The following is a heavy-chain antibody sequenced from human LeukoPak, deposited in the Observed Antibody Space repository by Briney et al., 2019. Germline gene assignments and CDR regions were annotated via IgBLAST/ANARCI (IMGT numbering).Heavy chain of an antibody. Sequence: GGSLRLSCAASGFTFSSYTMSWVRQAPGKGLKWVSTITPGGPNTYYADSVKGRFTVSRDDSKNTLYLQMNSLRAEDTAVYYCAKDGGLWVSAHWGDSWGRGTLVTVSS. J-gene: IGHJ4*02. V-gene: IGHV3-23*01. CDR3: AKDGGLWVSAHWGDS. CDR1: GFTFSSYT. D-gene: IGHD7-27*01. CDR2: ITPGGPNT.